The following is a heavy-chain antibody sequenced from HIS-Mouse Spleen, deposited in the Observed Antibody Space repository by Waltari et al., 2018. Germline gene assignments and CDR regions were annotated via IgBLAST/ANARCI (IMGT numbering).Heavy chain of an antibody. CDR1: GGSISSSSYY. D-gene: IGHD6-13*01. CDR2: SCYRGST. J-gene: IGHJ2*01. CDR3: AREIPYSSSWYDWYFDL. Sequence: QLQLQESGPGLVKPSETLSLTCTVSGGSISSSSYYWGWIRQPPGKGLEWIGSSCYRGSTYYNPSLKSRVTISVDTSKNQFSLKLSSVTAADTAVYYCAREIPYSSSWYDWYFDLWGRGTLVTVSS. V-gene: IGHV4-39*07.